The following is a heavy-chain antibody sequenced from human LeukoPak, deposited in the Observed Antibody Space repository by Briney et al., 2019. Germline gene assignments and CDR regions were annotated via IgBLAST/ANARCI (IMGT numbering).Heavy chain of an antibody. Sequence: GTSLRLSCAASGFTFSSYGMHWVRQRPGKGLEWVTVMWSNESHKYYADSVKGRFTVSRDSAKSTLYLQVESLKVEDTAVYYCAREGLLTSPNNAFDVWGQGTMVTVSS. CDR2: MWSNESHK. CDR1: GFTFSSYG. D-gene: IGHD3-16*01. V-gene: IGHV3-33*01. J-gene: IGHJ3*01. CDR3: AREGLLTSPNNAFDV.